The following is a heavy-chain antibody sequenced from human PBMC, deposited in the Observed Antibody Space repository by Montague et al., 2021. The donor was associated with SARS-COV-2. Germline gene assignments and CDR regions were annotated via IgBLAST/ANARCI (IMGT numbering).Heavy chain of an antibody. CDR3: ARGPDHYDFWSGYYYYYMDV. CDR1: GGSISSYY. V-gene: IGHV4-59*01. Sequence: SETLSLTCTVSGGSISSYYWSWIRQPPGKGLEWIGYIYYSGSTNYNPSXXSRVTISVDTSKNQFSLKLSSVTAADTAVYYCARGPDHYDFWSGYYYYYMDVWSKGTTVAVSS. D-gene: IGHD3-3*01. CDR2: IYYSGST. J-gene: IGHJ6*03.